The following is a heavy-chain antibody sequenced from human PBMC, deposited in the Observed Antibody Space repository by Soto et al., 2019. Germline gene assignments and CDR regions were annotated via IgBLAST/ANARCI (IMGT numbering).Heavy chain of an antibody. CDR2: IYHSGST. CDR1: GGSISSSNW. D-gene: IGHD7-27*01. J-gene: IGHJ6*02. Sequence: QVQLQESGPGLVKPSGTLSLTCAVSGGSISSSNWWSWVRQPPGKGLEWIGEIYHSGSTNYNPSPKRRVTLSVGKVKNQFSPKLGSVAGAGTAGEYRARGAPHTPGVLYGMDVWGQGTTVTVSS. V-gene: IGHV4-4*02. CDR3: ARGAPHTPGVLYGMDV.